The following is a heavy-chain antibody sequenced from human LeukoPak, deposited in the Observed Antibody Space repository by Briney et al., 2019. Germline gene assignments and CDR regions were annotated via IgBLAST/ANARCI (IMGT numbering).Heavy chain of an antibody. D-gene: IGHD6-13*01. V-gene: IGHV1-2*02. Sequence: ASVKVSCKASGYTFTGYYMHWVRQAPGQGLEWMGWINPNSGGTNYAQKFQGRVTMTRDTSISTAYMELSRLRSDDTAVYYCARDIVGIAAAAQLNWFDPWGQGTLVTVSS. CDR2: INPNSGGT. CDR3: ARDIVGIAAAAQLNWFDP. J-gene: IGHJ5*02. CDR1: GYTFTGYY.